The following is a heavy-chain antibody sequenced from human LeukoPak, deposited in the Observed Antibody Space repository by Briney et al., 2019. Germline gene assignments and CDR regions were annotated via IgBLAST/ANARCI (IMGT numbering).Heavy chain of an antibody. CDR2: ISSSGSTI. D-gene: IGHD1-26*01. Sequence: GGSLRLSCAASGFTFSDYYMSWIRQAPGKGLEWVSYISSSGSTIYYADSVKGRFTISRDNAKNSLYLQMNSLRAEDTAVYYCARPIVGATDDAFDIWGQGTMVTVSS. CDR1: GFTFSDYY. CDR3: ARPIVGATDDAFDI. V-gene: IGHV3-11*01. J-gene: IGHJ3*02.